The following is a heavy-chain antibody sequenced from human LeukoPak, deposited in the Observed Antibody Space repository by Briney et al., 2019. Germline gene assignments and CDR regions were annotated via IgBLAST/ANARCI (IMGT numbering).Heavy chain of an antibody. CDR1: GDVFSGYY. D-gene: IGHD3-10*01. Sequence: SETLSLTCAVYGDVFSGYYWTWICQPPGKGLEWIGEINHGGSTSSNPSLKSRAALSVDTSKNQFSLKLSSVTAADTAVYYCARGSRGYYYGSGSPYYYGLDVWAQGTTVTVSS. CDR3: ARGSRGYYYGSGSPYYYGLDV. CDR2: INHGGST. V-gene: IGHV4-34*01. J-gene: IGHJ6*02.